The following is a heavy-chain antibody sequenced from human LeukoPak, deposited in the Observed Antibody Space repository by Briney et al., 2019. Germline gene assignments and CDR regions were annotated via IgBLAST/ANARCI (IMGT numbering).Heavy chain of an antibody. D-gene: IGHD1/OR15-1a*01. J-gene: IGHJ3*02. CDR2: INPSGGST. Sequence: GASVKVSCKASGYTFTSYYMHWVRQAPGQGLEWMGIINPSGGSTSYAQKFQGRVTMTRDTSTSTVYMELSSLRSEDTAVYYCARGGITGTTRGAFDIWGQGTMVTVSS. CDR3: ARGGITGTTRGAFDI. CDR1: GYTFTSYY. V-gene: IGHV1-46*01.